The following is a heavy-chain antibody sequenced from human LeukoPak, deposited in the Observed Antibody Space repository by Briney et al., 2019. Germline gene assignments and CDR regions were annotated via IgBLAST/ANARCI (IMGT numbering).Heavy chain of an antibody. CDR3: ARGTRRTYYYDSSGYWGPFDY. Sequence: SETLSLTCTVSGGSLSSGGYYWGWLRQHPGTGLEWIGYIYYSGSTYYNPSLKSRVTISVDTSKNQFSLKLSSVTAADTAVYYCARGTRRTYYYDSSGYWGPFDYWGQGTLVTVSS. V-gene: IGHV4-31*03. D-gene: IGHD3-22*01. J-gene: IGHJ4*02. CDR2: IYYSGST. CDR1: GGSLSSGGYY.